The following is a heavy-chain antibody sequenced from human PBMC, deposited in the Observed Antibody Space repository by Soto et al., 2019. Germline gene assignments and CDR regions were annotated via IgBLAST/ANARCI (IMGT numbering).Heavy chain of an antibody. D-gene: IGHD2-2*02. CDR3: ASVTRTCISTSCYRYYYGMDV. J-gene: IGHJ6*02. CDR2: IYYSGST. V-gene: IGHV4-61*03. Sequence: QVQLQESGPGLVKPSETLSLTCTVSGGSVSSGSYYWSWIRQPPGKGLEWSGYIYYSGSTNYNHSLKSRVTMSVDTFKNHSALTLSSVTAADTAVYYCASVTRTCISTSCYRYYYGMDVWGQGTTVTVSS. CDR1: GGSVSSGSYY.